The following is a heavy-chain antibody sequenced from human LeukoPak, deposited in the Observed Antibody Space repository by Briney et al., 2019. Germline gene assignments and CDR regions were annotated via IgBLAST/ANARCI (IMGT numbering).Heavy chain of an antibody. CDR2: IRSTGDST. Sequence: GGSLRLSCAASGFTFSSYAITWVRQAPGKGLEWVSSIRSTGDSTFYADSVKGRFTISRDNSKNTVYLLMNSLRTENTAVYYCGRSRRINASLYYYMDVWGKGTTVTVSS. CDR3: GRSRRINASLYYYMDV. D-gene: IGHD2-15*01. V-gene: IGHV3-23*01. CDR1: GFTFSSYA. J-gene: IGHJ6*03.